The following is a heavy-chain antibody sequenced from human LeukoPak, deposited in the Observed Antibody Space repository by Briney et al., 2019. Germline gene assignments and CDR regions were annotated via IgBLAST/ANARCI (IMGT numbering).Heavy chain of an antibody. V-gene: IGHV4-34*01. CDR1: GGSFSGYY. CDR2: INHSGST. D-gene: IGHD3-22*01. CDR3: ARMDYYDSGDY. J-gene: IGHJ4*02. Sequence: SETLSLTCAVYGGSFSGYYWSWIRQPPGKGLEWIGEINHSGSTNYNPSLKSRVTISVDTSKNQFSLKLSSVTAADTAVYYCARMDYYDSGDYWGQGTLVTVSS.